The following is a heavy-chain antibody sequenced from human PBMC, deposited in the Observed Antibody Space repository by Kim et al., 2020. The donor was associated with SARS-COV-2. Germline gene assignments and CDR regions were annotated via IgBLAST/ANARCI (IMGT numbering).Heavy chain of an antibody. J-gene: IGHJ3*02. D-gene: IGHD3-22*01. CDR3: ARPVVITIDDAFDI. V-gene: IGHV3-21*01. Sequence: GGSLRLSCAASGFTFSSYSMTWVRQAPGKGLEWVSSISSSSSYIYYADSVKGRFTISRDNAKNSLYLQMNSLRAEDTAVYYCARPVVITIDDAFDIWGQGTMVTVSS. CDR2: ISSSSSYI. CDR1: GFTFSSYS.